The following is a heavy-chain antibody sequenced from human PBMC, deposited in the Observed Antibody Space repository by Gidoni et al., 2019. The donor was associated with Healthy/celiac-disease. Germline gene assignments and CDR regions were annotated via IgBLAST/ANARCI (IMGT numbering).Heavy chain of an antibody. D-gene: IGHD5-18*01. CDR1: GFTVSSNY. Sequence: EVQLVESGGGLVQPGGSLRLSCADSGFTVSSNYMSWVRQAPGKGLESFSVIYSGGSTYYADSVKGRFTISRHNSKTTLYLQMNSLRAEDTAVYYAAIGLPIQLSNYGLPYFDYWGQGTLVTVSS. CDR3: AIGLPIQLSNYGLPYFDY. CDR2: IYSGGST. V-gene: IGHV3-53*04. J-gene: IGHJ4*02.